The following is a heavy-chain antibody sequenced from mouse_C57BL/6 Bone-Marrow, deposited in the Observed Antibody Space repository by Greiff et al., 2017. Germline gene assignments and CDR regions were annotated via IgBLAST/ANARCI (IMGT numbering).Heavy chain of an antibody. J-gene: IGHJ3*01. CDR1: GYTFTSYW. V-gene: IGHV1-64*01. D-gene: IGHD2-12*01. CDR2: IHPNSGST. Sequence: QVQLQQPGAELVKPGASVKLSCKASGYTFTSYWMHWVKQRPGQGLEWIGMIHPNSGSTNYNEKFKSKATLTVDKSSSTAYMQLSSRTSEDSAVYYCARREGHDGGGFAYWGQGTLVTVSA. CDR3: ARREGHDGGGFAY.